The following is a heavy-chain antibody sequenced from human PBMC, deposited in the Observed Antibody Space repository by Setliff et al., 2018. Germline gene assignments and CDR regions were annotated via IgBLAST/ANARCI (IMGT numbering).Heavy chain of an antibody. Sequence: GESLKISCKGSGYSFTSYWIGWVRQMPGEGLEWMGVIYPGDSDIRYSPSFQGQVTISADKSINTAYLQWSSLKASDTATYYCARHIAGYADGHYTATYSYYYMDVWGQGTTVTVSS. D-gene: IGHD4-17*01. CDR3: ARHIAGYADGHYTATYSYYYMDV. CDR1: GYSFTSYW. CDR2: IYPGDSDI. J-gene: IGHJ6*03. V-gene: IGHV5-51*01.